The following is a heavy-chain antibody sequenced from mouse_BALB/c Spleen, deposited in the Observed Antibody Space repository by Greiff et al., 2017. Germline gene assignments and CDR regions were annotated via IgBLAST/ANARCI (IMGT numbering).Heavy chain of an antibody. CDR3: AKNYYDYDYYAMDY. CDR1: GFTFSSYT. Sequence: EVKLEESGGGLVQPGGSLKLSCAASGFTFSSYTMSWVRQTPEKRLEWVAYISNGGGSTYYPDTVKGRFTISRDNAKNTLYLQMSSLKSEDTAMYYCAKNYYDYDYYAMDYWGQGTSVTVSS. J-gene: IGHJ4*01. V-gene: IGHV5-12-2*01. D-gene: IGHD2-4*01. CDR2: ISNGGGST.